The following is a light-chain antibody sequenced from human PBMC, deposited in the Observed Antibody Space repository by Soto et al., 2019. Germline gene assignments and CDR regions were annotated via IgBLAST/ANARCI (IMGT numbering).Light chain of an antibody. CDR1: QSLNNR. J-gene: IGKJ1*01. CDR2: DAS. V-gene: IGKV1-5*01. Sequence: DIQLTQSPSTLPASVGDRVTITLRDSQSLNNRVAWYQQTRGKAPHLLIYDASTLESGVSSRFSGTGSETECTLTITDLQADDLATYFCHQYKTSSTFGQGTKVDIK. CDR3: HQYKTSST.